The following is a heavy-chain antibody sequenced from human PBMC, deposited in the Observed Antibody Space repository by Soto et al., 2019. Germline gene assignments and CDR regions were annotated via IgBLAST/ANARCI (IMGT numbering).Heavy chain of an antibody. CDR2: IWYDGSNK. Sequence: QVQLVAAGGGVVQPGRSLRLSCAASGFTFSSYGMHWVRQAPGKGLEWVAVIWYDGSNKYYADSVKGRFTISRDNSKNTLYLQMNSLRAEDTAVYYCARDPGVNYGMDVWGQGTTVTVSS. V-gene: IGHV3-33*01. CDR1: GFTFSSYG. D-gene: IGHD3-10*01. J-gene: IGHJ6*02. CDR3: ARDPGVNYGMDV.